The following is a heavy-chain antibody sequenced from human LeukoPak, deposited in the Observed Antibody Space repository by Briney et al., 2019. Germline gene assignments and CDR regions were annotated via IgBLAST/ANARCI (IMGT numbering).Heavy chain of an antibody. Sequence: SETLSLTCTVSGGSISSSSYYWGWIRQPPGNGLEWIGSIYYSGSTYYNPSLKSRVTISVDTSKNQFSLKLSSVTAADTAVYYCARPRTGTPAWFDPWGQGTLVTVSS. CDR3: ARPRTGTPAWFDP. CDR2: IYYSGST. J-gene: IGHJ5*02. CDR1: GGSISSSSYY. D-gene: IGHD1-1*01. V-gene: IGHV4-39*07.